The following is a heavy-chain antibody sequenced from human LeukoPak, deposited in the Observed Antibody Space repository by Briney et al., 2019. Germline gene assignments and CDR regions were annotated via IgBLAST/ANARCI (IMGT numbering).Heavy chain of an antibody. CDR1: GYTFTGSY. CDR3: ARVAGNAGLGAFDI. V-gene: IGHV1-2*02. D-gene: IGHD4-23*01. CDR2: INPNSGGT. Sequence: GASVKVSCKASGYTFTGSYMLWVRQAPGQGLEWMGWINPNSGGTNYAQKFQGRVTMTRDTSISTAYMEQSRLRSDDTAVYYCARVAGNAGLGAFDIWGQGTMVTVSS. J-gene: IGHJ3*02.